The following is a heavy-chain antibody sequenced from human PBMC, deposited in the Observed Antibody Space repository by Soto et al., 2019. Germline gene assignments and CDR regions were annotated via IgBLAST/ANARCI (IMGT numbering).Heavy chain of an antibody. CDR3: VKWNGYGDS. CDR1: GFSITYFG. V-gene: IGHV3-23*01. CDR2: FTGNGGGT. J-gene: IGHJ4*02. D-gene: IGHD5-12*01. Sequence: EVQLLESGGGSAPPGGSLKLSCTPSGFSITYFGVTWVRQVPGKGLQWVSGFTGNGGGTFYADSVRGRFTISRDYSTNTAFLQMNNLRAEDTAVYSCVKWNGYGDSWGQGTLVSVSS.